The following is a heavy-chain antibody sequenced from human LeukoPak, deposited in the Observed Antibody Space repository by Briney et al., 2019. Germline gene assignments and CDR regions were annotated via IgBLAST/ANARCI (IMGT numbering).Heavy chain of an antibody. Sequence: VASVKVSCKASGYSFTGHYMHWVRQAPGQGLEWMGWINPKSGGTNYAQKFQGRVTMTRDTSISTAYMDMSSLRSDDTAVYYCARGYSGYELYYYYYYMDVWGKGTTVTVSS. V-gene: IGHV1-2*02. J-gene: IGHJ6*03. CDR3: ARGYSGYELYYYYYYMDV. D-gene: IGHD5-12*01. CDR1: GYSFTGHY. CDR2: INPKSGGT.